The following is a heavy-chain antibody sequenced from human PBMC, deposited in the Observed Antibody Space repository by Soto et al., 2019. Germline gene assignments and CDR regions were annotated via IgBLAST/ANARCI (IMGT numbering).Heavy chain of an antibody. CDR3: AKDGYYDFWSGYRIGMDV. CDR1: GFTFSSYG. D-gene: IGHD3-3*01. J-gene: IGHJ6*02. Sequence: GGSLRLSCAASGFTFSSYGMHWVRQAPGKGLEWVAVISYDGSNKYYADSVKGRFTISRDNSKNTLYLQMNSLRAEDTAVYYCAKDGYYDFWSGYRIGMDVWGQGTTVTVSS. V-gene: IGHV3-30*18. CDR2: ISYDGSNK.